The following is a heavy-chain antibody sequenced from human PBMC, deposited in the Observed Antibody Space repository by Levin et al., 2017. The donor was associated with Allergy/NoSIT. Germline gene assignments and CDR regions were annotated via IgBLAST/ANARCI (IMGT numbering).Heavy chain of an antibody. CDR1: GFAFSSYW. CDR2: INSDGSST. CDR3: VRGDLESRTYKSGY. D-gene: IGHD2-21*02. J-gene: IGHJ4*02. V-gene: IGHV3-74*01. Sequence: GGSLRLSCAASGFAFSSYWMYWVRQAPGKGLVWVSRINSDGSSTSYADSVKGRFTISRDNAKNTLSLQINSLRAEDTAVYYCVRGDLESRTYKSGYWRQGTLVTVSS.